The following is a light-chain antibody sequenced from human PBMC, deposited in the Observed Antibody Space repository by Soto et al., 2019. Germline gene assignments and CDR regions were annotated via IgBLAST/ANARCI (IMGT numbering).Light chain of an antibody. CDR2: GAS. Sequence: IVMTHSPATLSVSPGERATLSCRASQSISTNLAWYQQRPGQAPRLLIYGASTRATGISVRFSGSGSGTEFTLTISSLQPEDFAVYYCQHYDNWPPRTFGQGTKVDIK. V-gene: IGKV3-15*01. J-gene: IGKJ1*01. CDR1: QSISTN. CDR3: QHYDNWPPRT.